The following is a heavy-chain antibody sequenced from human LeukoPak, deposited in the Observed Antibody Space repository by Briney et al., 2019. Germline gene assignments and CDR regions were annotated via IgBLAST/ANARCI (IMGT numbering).Heavy chain of an antibody. Sequence: SQTLSLTCTVSGGSISSGDYYWSWIRQPPGKGLEWVGYIYCSGSTNYNPSLKSRVTISVDTSKNQFSLKLSSVTAADTAVYYCARGADIVVVPAAIMDVWGKGTTVTVSS. D-gene: IGHD2-2*01. CDR1: GGSISSGDYY. CDR3: ARGADIVVVPAAIMDV. J-gene: IGHJ6*04. CDR2: IYCSGST. V-gene: IGHV4-61*08.